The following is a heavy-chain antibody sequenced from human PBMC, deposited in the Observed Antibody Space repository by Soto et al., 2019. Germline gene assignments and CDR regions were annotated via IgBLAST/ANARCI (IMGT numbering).Heavy chain of an antibody. V-gene: IGHV4-59*08. J-gene: IGHJ4*02. CDR3: ARLVGVTGTTPLFDY. CDR2: IYYSGST. CDR1: GVSISSYY. Sequence: SETLSLTCTVSGVSISSYYWSWIRQPPGKGLEWIGYIYYSGSTNYNPSLKSRVTISVDTSKNQFSLKLSSVTAADTAVYYCARLVGVTGTTPLFDYWGQGTLVTVSS. D-gene: IGHD1-7*01.